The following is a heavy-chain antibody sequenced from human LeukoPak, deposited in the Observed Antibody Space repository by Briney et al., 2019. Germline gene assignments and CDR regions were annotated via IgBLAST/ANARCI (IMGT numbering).Heavy chain of an antibody. CDR2: IGGSGVST. CDR3: AKGLRYCSSGNCNSPVDY. D-gene: IGHD2-15*01. Sequence: GGSLRLSCAISGFTFSNYAMSWVRQAPGKGLEWVSTIGGSGVSTYYADSVKGGFTISRDNSKNTLYLQMNSLRAEDTAVYYCAKGLRYCSSGNCNSPVDYWGEGTLVTVPS. CDR1: GFTFSNYA. V-gene: IGHV3-23*01. J-gene: IGHJ4*02.